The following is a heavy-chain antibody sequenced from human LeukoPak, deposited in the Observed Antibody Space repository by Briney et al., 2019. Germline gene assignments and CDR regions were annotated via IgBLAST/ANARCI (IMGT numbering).Heavy chain of an antibody. CDR3: ARVQAVGVPVAIDAYYSYGMDV. Sequence: ASVKVSCKASGGTFSRNAISWVRQAPGQGLGWMGRFIPMVGVETYAQSFQGRVTITPDRSTSTAYMELSSLRSEDTAVYYCARVQAVGVPVAIDAYYSYGMDVWGQGTAVTVSS. V-gene: IGHV1-69*04. J-gene: IGHJ6*02. D-gene: IGHD2-15*01. CDR2: FIPMVGVE. CDR1: GGTFSRNA.